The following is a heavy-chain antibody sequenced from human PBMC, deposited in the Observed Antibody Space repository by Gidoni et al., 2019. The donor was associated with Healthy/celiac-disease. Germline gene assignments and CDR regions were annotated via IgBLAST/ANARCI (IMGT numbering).Heavy chain of an antibody. CDR1: VFTFSTAW. CDR3: TTGDGYSGYDSDY. J-gene: IGHJ4*02. D-gene: IGHD5-12*01. Sequence: EVQLVESGGGLVKPGGSLRLSCAASVFTFSTAWMSWVRQAPGKGLEWVGRIKSKTDGGTTDYAAPVKGRFTISRDDSKNTLYLQINSLKTEDTAVYYCTTGDGYSGYDSDYWGQGTLVTVSS. CDR2: IKSKTDGGTT. V-gene: IGHV3-15*01.